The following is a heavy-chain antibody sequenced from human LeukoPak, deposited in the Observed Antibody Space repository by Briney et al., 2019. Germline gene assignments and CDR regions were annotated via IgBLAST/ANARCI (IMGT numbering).Heavy chain of an antibody. CDR3: ASSYGDYVVY. V-gene: IGHV4-59*01. CDR2: IYYSGST. D-gene: IGHD4-17*01. CDR1: GGSISSYY. Sequence: SETLSLTCTVSGGSISSYYWSWIRQPPGKGLEWIGYIYYSGSTNYNPSLKSRVTISVDTSKNQFSLKLSSVTAADTAVYYCASSYGDYVVYWGQGTLVTVSS. J-gene: IGHJ4*02.